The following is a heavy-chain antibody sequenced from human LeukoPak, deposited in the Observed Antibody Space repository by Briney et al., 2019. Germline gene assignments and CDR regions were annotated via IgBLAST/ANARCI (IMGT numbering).Heavy chain of an antibody. CDR3: ARDPRQQLVLDY. CDR2: ISYDGSNK. D-gene: IGHD6-13*01. CDR1: GFTFSSYA. Sequence: GRSLRLSCAASGFTFSSYAKHWVRQAPGKGLEWVAVISYDGSNKYYADSVKGRFTISRDNSKNTLYLQMNSLRAEDTAVYYCARDPRQQLVLDYWGQGTLVTVSS. V-gene: IGHV3-30*04. J-gene: IGHJ4*02.